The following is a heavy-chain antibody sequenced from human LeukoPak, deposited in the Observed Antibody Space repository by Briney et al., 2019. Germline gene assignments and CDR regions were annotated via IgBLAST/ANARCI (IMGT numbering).Heavy chain of an antibody. V-gene: IGHV3-64*01. Sequence: PGGSLRLSCAASGFTFSSYAMHWVRQAPGKGLEYVSAISSNGGSTYYANSVKGRFTISRDNSKNTLYLQMGSLRAEDMAVYYCARDSATYCSSTSCSYFDYWGQGTLVTVSS. D-gene: IGHD2-2*01. CDR3: ARDSATYCSSTSCSYFDY. J-gene: IGHJ4*02. CDR2: ISSNGGST. CDR1: GFTFSSYA.